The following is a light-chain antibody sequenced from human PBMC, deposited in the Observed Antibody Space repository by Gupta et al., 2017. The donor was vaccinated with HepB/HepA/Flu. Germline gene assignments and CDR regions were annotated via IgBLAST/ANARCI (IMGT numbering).Light chain of an antibody. V-gene: IGKV4-1*01. CDR1: QNILYSSNNKNY. CDR2: WAS. CDR3: QQYYSLPCT. J-gene: IGKJ2*02. Sequence: DIVMTQSPDSLAVSLGERATINCKSSQNILYSSNNKNYLAWYQQKPGQPPKLLIYWASTRESGVPDRFNGSGSGTDFTLTISSLQAEDVAVYYCQQYYSLPCTFGQGTKVEL.